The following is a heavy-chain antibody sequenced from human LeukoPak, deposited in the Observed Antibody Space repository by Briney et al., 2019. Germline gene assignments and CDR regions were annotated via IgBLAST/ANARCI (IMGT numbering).Heavy chain of an antibody. CDR3: AKRGVVIRVILVGFHKEAYYFDS. D-gene: IGHD3-10*01. V-gene: IGHV3-23*01. Sequence: GGSLKPSFAIPGITLSYYGMSRVRQPPGKGPEWAAGLSASGGSTNYADSVKGRFTISRDNPKNTLYLQVNSLRAEDTAVYFCAKRGVVIRVILVGFHKEAYYFDSWGQGALVTVSS. CDR1: GITLSYYG. CDR2: LSASGGST. J-gene: IGHJ4*02.